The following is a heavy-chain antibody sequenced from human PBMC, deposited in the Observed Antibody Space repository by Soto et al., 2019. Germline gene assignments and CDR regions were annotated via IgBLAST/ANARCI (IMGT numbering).Heavy chain of an antibody. CDR2: IYYSGNT. V-gene: IGHV4-39*01. Sequence: SETLSLTCTVSGGSISSSSNYYWGWIRQPPGKGLEWIGSIYYSGNTYYNPSLKSRVTLSVDTSKNQFSLNLSSVTAADTAVYYCVTTAAYCSGTSCYDFDYWGQGTLVTVSS. D-gene: IGHD2-2*01. CDR1: GGSISSSSNYY. J-gene: IGHJ4*02. CDR3: VTTAAYCSGTSCYDFDY.